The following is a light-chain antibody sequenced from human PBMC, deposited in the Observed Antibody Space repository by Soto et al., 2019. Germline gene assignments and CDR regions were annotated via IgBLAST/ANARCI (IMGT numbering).Light chain of an antibody. Sequence: EILMTHYPATLSSSPGERATLSCRASQSVSSYLAWYQQKPGQAPRLLIYDASNRATGIPDRFSGSGSGTEFTLTISSLQSEDFAVYYCQQAYTWPRTFGQGTKVDNK. V-gene: IGKV3-11*01. CDR2: DAS. CDR1: QSVSSY. CDR3: QQAYTWPRT. J-gene: IGKJ1*01.